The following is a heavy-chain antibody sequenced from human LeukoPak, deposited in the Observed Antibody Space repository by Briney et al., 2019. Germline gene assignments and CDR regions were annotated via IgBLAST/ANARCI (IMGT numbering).Heavy chain of an antibody. J-gene: IGHJ4*02. D-gene: IGHD3-9*01. CDR3: ARAYFDWLTIDY. V-gene: IGHV4-34*01. Sequence: SETLSLTCAVYGWSFSGYYWSWIRQPPGKGLEWIGEINHSGSTNYNPSLKSRVTISVDTSKNQFSLKLSSVSAADTAVYYCARAYFDWLTIDYWGQGTLVTVSS. CDR1: GWSFSGYY. CDR2: INHSGST.